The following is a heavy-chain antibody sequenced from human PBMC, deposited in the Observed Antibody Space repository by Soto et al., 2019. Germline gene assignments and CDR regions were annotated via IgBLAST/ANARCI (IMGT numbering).Heavy chain of an antibody. J-gene: IGHJ5*02. Sequence: ASVKVSCKASGYTFTSYDINWWRQATGQGLEWMGWMNPNSGNTGYAQKFQGRVTMTRNTSISTAYMELSSLRSEDTAVYYCARYYDGTNWFDPWGQGTLVTVSS. CDR3: ARYYDGTNWFDP. CDR2: MNPNSGNT. D-gene: IGHD3-22*01. V-gene: IGHV1-8*01. CDR1: GYTFTSYD.